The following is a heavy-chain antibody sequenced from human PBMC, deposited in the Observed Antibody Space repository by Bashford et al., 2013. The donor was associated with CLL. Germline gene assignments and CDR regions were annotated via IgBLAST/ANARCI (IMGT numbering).Heavy chain of an antibody. D-gene: IGHD6-19*01. CDR1: GYTFTSYD. J-gene: IGHJ4*03. V-gene: IGHV1-8*01. CDR2: MNPNSGNT. Sequence: ASVKVSCKASGYTFTSYDINWVRQATGQGLEWMGWMNPNSGNTAYAQKFQGRVTMTRNTSINTAYMELSSLRPEDTAVYYCARGKGEYNNGWADYWGRGRPWSPSPQ. CDR3: ARGKGEYNNGWADY.